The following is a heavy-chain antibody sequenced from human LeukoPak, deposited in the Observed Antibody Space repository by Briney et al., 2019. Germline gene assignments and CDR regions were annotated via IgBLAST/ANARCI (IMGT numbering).Heavy chain of an antibody. Sequence: PGGSLRLSCAASGFTFSSYGMNWVRQAPGKGLEWVSGISGSANTTDYADSVKGRFTISRDNSKNTLHLQMNSLRPEDTAVYYCARDLHCSGGSCYSGLHYWGQGTLVTVSS. CDR3: ARDLHCSGGSCYSGLHY. V-gene: IGHV3-23*01. CDR2: ISGSANTT. D-gene: IGHD2-15*01. J-gene: IGHJ4*02. CDR1: GFTFSSYG.